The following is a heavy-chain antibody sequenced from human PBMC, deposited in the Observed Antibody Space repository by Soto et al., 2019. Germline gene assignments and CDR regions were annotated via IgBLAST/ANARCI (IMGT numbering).Heavy chain of an antibody. CDR2: IIPIFGTA. CDR1: GGTFSSYA. Sequence: SVKVSCKASGGTFSSYAISWVRQAPGQGLEWMGGIIPIFGTANYAQKFQGRVTITADESTSTAYMELSSLRSEDTAVYYCARGYCSGGSCYDDYWVQGSLVTVSS. D-gene: IGHD2-15*01. CDR3: ARGYCSGGSCYDDY. J-gene: IGHJ4*02. V-gene: IGHV1-69*13.